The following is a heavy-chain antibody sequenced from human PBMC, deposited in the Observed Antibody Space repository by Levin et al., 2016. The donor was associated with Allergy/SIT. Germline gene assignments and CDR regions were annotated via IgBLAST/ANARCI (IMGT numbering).Heavy chain of an antibody. Sequence: VRQAPGKGLEWVSVIYSGGSTYYADSVKGRFTISRDNSKNTLYLQMNSLRAEDTAVFYCARVHGGDSFYYYGMDVWGQGTTVTVSS. CDR3: ARVHGGDSFYYYGMDV. D-gene: IGHD4-23*01. J-gene: IGHJ6*02. CDR2: IYSGGST. V-gene: IGHV3-66*01.